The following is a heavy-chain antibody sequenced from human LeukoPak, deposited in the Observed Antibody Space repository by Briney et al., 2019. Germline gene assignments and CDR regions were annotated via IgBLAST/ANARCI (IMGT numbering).Heavy chain of an antibody. V-gene: IGHV4-38-2*02. CDR3: ARELVGANQAGAFDI. J-gene: IGHJ3*02. D-gene: IGHD1-26*01. CDR1: GYSIRSGYS. CDR2: IYHSGTT. Sequence: PSETLPLTCTVSGYSIRSGYSWGWIRQPPGKGLERMGSIYHSGTTYYNPSLKSRVTISVDRSKNQFSLKLSSVTAADTAVYYCARELVGANQAGAFDIWGQGTMVTVSS.